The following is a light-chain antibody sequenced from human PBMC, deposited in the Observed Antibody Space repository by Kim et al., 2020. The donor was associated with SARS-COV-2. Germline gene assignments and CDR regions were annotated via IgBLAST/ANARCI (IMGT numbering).Light chain of an antibody. J-gene: IGKJ1*01. CDR1: QSVSSN. CDR2: GAS. V-gene: IGKV3-15*01. Sequence: EIVMTQSPATLSLSPGERATLSCRASQSVSSNLAWYQQKPGQPPRLLIYGASTRATGIPARFSGSGSGTEFTLTISSLQSEDFAVYYCQQYNKWPPWTFGQGTKVDSK. CDR3: QQYNKWPPWT.